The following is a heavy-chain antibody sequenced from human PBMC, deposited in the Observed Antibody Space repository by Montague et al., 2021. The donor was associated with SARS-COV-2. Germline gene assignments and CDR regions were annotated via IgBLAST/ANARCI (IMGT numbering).Heavy chain of an antibody. CDR1: GVSISGCTYF. D-gene: IGHD1-7*01. CDR2: VYYSGST. Sequence: SLVHTVSGVSISGCTYFWGWIRQPPGKGLEWIASVYYSGSTYYNPSLKSRVTISVDTSKNQSSLQVSSVTAADSAIYYCARHRVASGWNYFDPWGRGTLVTVSS. CDR3: ARHRVASGWNYFDP. V-gene: IGHV4-39*01. J-gene: IGHJ5*02.